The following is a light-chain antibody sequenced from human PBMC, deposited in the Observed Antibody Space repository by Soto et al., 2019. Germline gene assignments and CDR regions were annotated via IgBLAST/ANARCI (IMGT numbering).Light chain of an antibody. CDR1: ENVRTF. V-gene: IGKV3-11*01. Sequence: EVVLTQSPATLSLSPGERATLSCRASENVRTFVDWYQQKPGQAPRLLIYGASNRSTGIPARFSGSGSGTDFTLTISDLEPEDFAVAEGQQHSHWPPWTFGQGTRVEI. CDR3: QQHSHWPPWT. CDR2: GAS. J-gene: IGKJ1*01.